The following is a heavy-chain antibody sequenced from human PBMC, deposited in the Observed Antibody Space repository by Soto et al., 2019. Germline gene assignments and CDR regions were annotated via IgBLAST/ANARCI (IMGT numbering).Heavy chain of an antibody. D-gene: IGHD3-9*01. CDR1: GYTFTGYY. CDR3: ARDFRLRTYYDILTGQTGWFDP. Sequence: GXSVKVSFKASGYTFTGYYMHWVRQAPGQGLEWMGWINPNSGGTNYAQKFQGRVTMTRDTSISTAYMELSRLRSDDTAVYYCARDFRLRTYYDILTGQTGWFDPWGQGTLVTVSS. V-gene: IGHV1-2*02. J-gene: IGHJ5*02. CDR2: INPNSGGT.